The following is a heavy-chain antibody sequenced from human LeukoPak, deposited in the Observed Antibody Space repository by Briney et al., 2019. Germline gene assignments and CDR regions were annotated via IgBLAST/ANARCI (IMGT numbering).Heavy chain of an antibody. CDR1: GGSISSGSYY. CDR3: GRDWGGAGLYGMDV. Sequence: SETLSLTCTVSGGSISSGSYYWSWIRQHPGQGLEWIGYIFYSGTAYYNPSLKSRVTISVDTSENQFSLKLSSVTAADTAVYYCGRDWGGAGLYGMDVWGQGTTVTVSS. J-gene: IGHJ6*02. V-gene: IGHV4-31*03. CDR2: IFYSGTA. D-gene: IGHD6-13*01.